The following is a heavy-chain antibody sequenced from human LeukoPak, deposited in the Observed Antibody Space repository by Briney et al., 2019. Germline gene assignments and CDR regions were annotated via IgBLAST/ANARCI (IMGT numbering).Heavy chain of an antibody. CDR2: INYGNDNT. CDR3: ARDFHWGSDY. Sequence: EASVKVSCKASGYIFTTYAMHWVRQAPGQRLEWMGWINYGNDNTKYSQKFQGRLTLTRDTSASTGYMELSSLRSEDTAIYYCARDFHWGSDYWGRGTLVTLSS. CDR1: GYIFTTYA. D-gene: IGHD7-27*01. J-gene: IGHJ4*02. V-gene: IGHV1-3*01.